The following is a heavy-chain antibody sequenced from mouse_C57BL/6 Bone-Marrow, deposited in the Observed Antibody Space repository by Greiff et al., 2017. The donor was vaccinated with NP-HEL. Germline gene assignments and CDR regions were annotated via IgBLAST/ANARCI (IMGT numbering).Heavy chain of an antibody. V-gene: IGHV14-1*01. Sequence: EVQLQQSGAELVRPGASVKLSCTASGFNINDYYMHWVKQRPEQGLEWIGRIDPEDGDTEYAPKFQGKATMTADTSSNTAYLQLSSLTSEDTAVYYCTTDGNYPYYIDYWGQGTTLTVSS. CDR3: TTDGNYPYYIDY. CDR2: IDPEDGDT. J-gene: IGHJ2*01. CDR1: GFNINDYY. D-gene: IGHD2-1*01.